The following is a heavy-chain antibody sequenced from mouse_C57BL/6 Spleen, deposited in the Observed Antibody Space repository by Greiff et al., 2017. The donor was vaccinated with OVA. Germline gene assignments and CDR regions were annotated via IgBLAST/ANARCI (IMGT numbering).Heavy chain of an antibody. D-gene: IGHD2-5*01. Sequence: VQLKESGGGLVQPGESLKLSCESHAYEFPSHSMSWVRKTPEKRLELVAAINSDGGSTYYPDTMERRFIISRDNTKKTLYLQMSSLRSEDTALYYCARPTIVRGWYFDVWGTGTTVTVSS. V-gene: IGHV5-2*01. J-gene: IGHJ1*03. CDR1: AYEFPSHS. CDR2: INSDGGST. CDR3: ARPTIVRGWYFDV.